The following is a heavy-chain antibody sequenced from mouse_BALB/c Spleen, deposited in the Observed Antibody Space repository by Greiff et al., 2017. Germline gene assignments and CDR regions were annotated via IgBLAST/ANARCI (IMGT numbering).Heavy chain of an antibody. V-gene: IGHV5-17*02. Sequence: EVMLVESGGGLVQPGGSRKLSCAASGFTFSSFGMHWVRQAPEKGLEWVAYISSGSSTIYYADTVKGRFTISRDNPKNTLFLQMTSLRSEDTAMYYCARKGLTGPFAYWGQGTLVTVSA. CDR1: GFTFSSFG. J-gene: IGHJ3*01. D-gene: IGHD4-1*01. CDR3: ARKGLTGPFAY. CDR2: ISSGSSTI.